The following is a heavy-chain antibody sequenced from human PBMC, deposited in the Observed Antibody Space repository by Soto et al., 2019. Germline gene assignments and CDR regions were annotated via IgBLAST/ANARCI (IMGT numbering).Heavy chain of an antibody. J-gene: IGHJ6*03. CDR1: GYSFTSYW. CDR3: ARHGEYCSSTSCYGSSYYYYYYMDV. D-gene: IGHD2-2*01. V-gene: IGHV5-51*01. Sequence: GESLKLSCMGSGYSFTSYWIGWVRQMPGKGLEWMGIIYPGDSDTRYSPSFQGQVTISADKSISTAYLQWSSLKASDTAMYYCARHGEYCSSTSCYGSSYYYYYYMDVWGKGTTVTVSS. CDR2: IYPGDSDT.